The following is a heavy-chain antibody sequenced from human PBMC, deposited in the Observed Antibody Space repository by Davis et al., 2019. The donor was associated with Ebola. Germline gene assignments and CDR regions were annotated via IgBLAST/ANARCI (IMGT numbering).Heavy chain of an antibody. D-gene: IGHD2-2*02. CDR3: ARLVVPTAILGNWFDP. CDR1: GGSISSGGYY. Sequence: MPSETLSLTCTVSGGSISSGGYYWSWIRQHPGKGLEWIGYIYYSGSTYYNPSLKSRVTISVDTSKNQFSLKLSSVTAADTAVYYCARLVVPTAILGNWFDPWGQGTLVTVSS. V-gene: IGHV4-31*03. J-gene: IGHJ5*02. CDR2: IYYSGST.